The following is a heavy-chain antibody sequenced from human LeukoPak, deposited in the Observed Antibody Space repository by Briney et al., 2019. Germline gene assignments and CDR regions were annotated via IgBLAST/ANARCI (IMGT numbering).Heavy chain of an antibody. Sequence: QSGGSLRLSCAASGFTFSSYGMHWVRQAPGKGLEWVAVISYDGSNKYYADSVKGRFTISRDNSKNTLYLQMNSLRAEDTAVYYCVSQQWLVRGEYFDYWGQGTLVTVSS. CDR2: ISYDGSNK. CDR1: GFTFSSYG. V-gene: IGHV3-30*03. CDR3: VSQQWLVRGEYFDY. D-gene: IGHD6-19*01. J-gene: IGHJ4*02.